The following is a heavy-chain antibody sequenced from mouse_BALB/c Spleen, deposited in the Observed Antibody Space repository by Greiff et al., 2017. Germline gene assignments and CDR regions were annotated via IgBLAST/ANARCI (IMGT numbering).Heavy chain of an antibody. Sequence: DVKLQESGPGLVKPSQSLSLTCTVTGYSITSDYAWNWIRQFPGNKLEWMGYISYSGSTSYNPSLKSRISITRDTSKNQFFLQLNSVTTEDTATYYCARGDDYDEGSWFAYWGQGTLVTVSA. J-gene: IGHJ3*01. CDR1: GYSITSDYA. CDR3: ARGDDYDEGSWFAY. D-gene: IGHD2-4*01. CDR2: ISYSGST. V-gene: IGHV3-2*02.